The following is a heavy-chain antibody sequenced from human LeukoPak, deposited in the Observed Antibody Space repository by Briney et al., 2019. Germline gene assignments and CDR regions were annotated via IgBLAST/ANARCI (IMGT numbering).Heavy chain of an antibody. D-gene: IGHD6-13*01. J-gene: IGHJ4*02. Sequence: SQTLSLTCAVSGGSISSGDYSWSWIRRPPGNGLEWIGYIYHTGNTHYNPSLKSRVTISVARSKNQFSLRLSSVTAADTAVYYCARARESMATAGSYFDYWGQGTLVTVSS. CDR2: IYHTGNT. V-gene: IGHV4-30-2*01. CDR1: GGSISSGDYS. CDR3: ARARESMATAGSYFDY.